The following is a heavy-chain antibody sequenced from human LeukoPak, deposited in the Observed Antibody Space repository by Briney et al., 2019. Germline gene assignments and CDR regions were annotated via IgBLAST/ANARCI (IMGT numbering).Heavy chain of an antibody. CDR2: IRSDGSNK. Sequence: PGGSLRLSCAASGFTFSSYGMHWVRQAPGKGLEWVAFIRSDGSNKYYADSVRGRFTISRDNFKNTLDLQMNSLRPEDTAVYHCAKDEATIGYSYYYMDVWGKGTMVTISS. CDR1: GFTFSSYG. CDR3: AKDEATIGYSYYYMDV. D-gene: IGHD5-12*01. V-gene: IGHV3-30*02. J-gene: IGHJ6*03.